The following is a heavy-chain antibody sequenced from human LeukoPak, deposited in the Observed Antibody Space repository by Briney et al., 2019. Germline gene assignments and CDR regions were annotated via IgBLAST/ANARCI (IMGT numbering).Heavy chain of an antibody. D-gene: IGHD2-2*01. CDR2: VSYDGKET. CDR1: GFKFSHYA. V-gene: IGHV3-30*03. J-gene: IGHJ4*02. Sequence: GGSLRLSCAASGFKFSHYAMHWVRQPPGKGLEWVATVSYDGKETYYVDSVKGRFIISRDDSKNTLYLEMNNLRGEDTAVYHCATGRSCTTCYLPDYWGQGTLVTVSS. CDR3: ATGRSCTTCYLPDY.